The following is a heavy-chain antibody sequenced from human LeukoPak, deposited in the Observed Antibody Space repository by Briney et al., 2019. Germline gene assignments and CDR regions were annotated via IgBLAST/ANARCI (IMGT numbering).Heavy chain of an antibody. Sequence: GGSLRLSCAASGFTFSSYEMNWVRQAPGKGLEWVSYISSRGSSMYYADSVKGRFTISRDNAKNLLYLQMNSLRAEDTAVYYCATPFDYWGQGTLVTVSS. CDR2: ISSRGSSM. V-gene: IGHV3-48*03. J-gene: IGHJ4*02. CDR3: ATPFDY. CDR1: GFTFSSYE.